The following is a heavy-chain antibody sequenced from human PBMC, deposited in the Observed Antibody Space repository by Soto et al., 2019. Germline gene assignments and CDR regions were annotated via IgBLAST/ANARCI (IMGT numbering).Heavy chain of an antibody. V-gene: IGHV3-30-3*01. CDR2: ISYDGSNK. CDR3: ARDPRHSANYYYDY. D-gene: IGHD5-18*01. Sequence: GGSLRLSCAASGFTFSSYAMHWVRQAPGKGLEWVAVISYDGSNKYYADSVKGRFTISRDNSKNTLYLQMNSLRAEDTAVDYCARDPRHSANYYYDYWGQGTLVSVSA. J-gene: IGHJ4*02. CDR1: GFTFSSYA.